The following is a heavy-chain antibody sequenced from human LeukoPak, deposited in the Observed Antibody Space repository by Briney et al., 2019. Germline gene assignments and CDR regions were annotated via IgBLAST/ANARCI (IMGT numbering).Heavy chain of an antibody. Sequence: QTGGSLRLSCAASGFTFSSYAMSWVRQAPGKGLEWVSAISGSGGSTYYADSVKGRFTISRDNSKNTLYLQMNSLRAEDTAVYYCAKAPKLITVPNWFDPWGQGTLVTVSS. D-gene: IGHD3-22*01. CDR3: AKAPKLITVPNWFDP. V-gene: IGHV3-23*01. J-gene: IGHJ5*02. CDR1: GFTFSSYA. CDR2: ISGSGGST.